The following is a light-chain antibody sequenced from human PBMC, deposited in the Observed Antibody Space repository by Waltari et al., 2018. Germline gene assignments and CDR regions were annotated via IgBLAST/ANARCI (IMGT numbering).Light chain of an antibody. J-gene: IGKJ3*01. CDR2: WAS. CDR3: SSYAGSTYV. Sequence: VMTQSPDSLAVSLGERATINCRSSQSVFHSSTNRNYLAWYQQRPGQPPKVLIYWASTRESGVPDRFSGSGSGNTASLTVSGLQAEDEADYYCSSYAGSTYVFGTGT. CDR1: QSVFHSSTNRNY. V-gene: IGKV4-1*01.